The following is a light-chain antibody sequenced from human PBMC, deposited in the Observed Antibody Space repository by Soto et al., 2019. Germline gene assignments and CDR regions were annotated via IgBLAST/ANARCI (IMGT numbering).Light chain of an antibody. V-gene: IGKV2-30*01. J-gene: IGKJ1*01. CDR1: QSLVESDGSTS. CDR3: MQGTQSPWT. Sequence: DVVMTQSPLSLPVTLGQPASISCRSSQSLVESDGSTSLNWFQQRPGQSPRRLIHKVSNRDSGVPARFSVSGSCTDFTLKISTVEAEDVGLYYCMQGTQSPWTFGQGPKVQIK. CDR2: KVS.